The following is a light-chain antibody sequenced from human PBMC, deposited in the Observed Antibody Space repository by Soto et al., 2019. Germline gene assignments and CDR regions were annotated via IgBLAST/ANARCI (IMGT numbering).Light chain of an antibody. V-gene: IGLV1-40*01. CDR1: RSNIGAHYD. CDR2: GNS. CDR3: RSYDNSLSVYV. Sequence: QSVLTQPPSVSGAPGQRVTISCTGSRSNIGAHYDVHWYQQLPGTAPKLLIYGNSNRPSGVPDRFSGSKSGTSASLAITGLQAEEEADYYCRSYDNSLSVYVFGTGTKVTVL. J-gene: IGLJ1*01.